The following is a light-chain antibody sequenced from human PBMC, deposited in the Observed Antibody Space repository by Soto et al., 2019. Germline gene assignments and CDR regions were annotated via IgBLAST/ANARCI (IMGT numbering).Light chain of an antibody. J-gene: IGKJ5*01. CDR1: RSVNSRD. Sequence: EIVLTQAPGTLSLSPGERATLSCRASRSVNSRDLAWYQQKPGQAPRLLIFGASSRATGIPDKFSGSGSGTDFTLTINRLEPEDFAVYYCQQYGSSQITLGQGKRLEIK. CDR3: QQYGSSQIT. V-gene: IGKV3-20*01. CDR2: GAS.